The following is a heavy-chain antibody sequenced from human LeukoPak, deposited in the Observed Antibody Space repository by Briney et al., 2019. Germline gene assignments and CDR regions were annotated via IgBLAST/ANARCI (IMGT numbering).Heavy chain of an antibody. Sequence: GGSLRLSCAASGFTFSSYAMSWVRQAPGKGLEWVSAISGSGGSTYYADSVKGRFTISRDNSKNTLYLQMNSLRAEDTAVYYCARVPITLAGTKDAKYFQHWGQGTLVTVSS. V-gene: IGHV3-23*01. CDR1: GFTFSSYA. J-gene: IGHJ1*01. D-gene: IGHD6-19*01. CDR3: ARVPITLAGTKDAKYFQH. CDR2: ISGSGGST.